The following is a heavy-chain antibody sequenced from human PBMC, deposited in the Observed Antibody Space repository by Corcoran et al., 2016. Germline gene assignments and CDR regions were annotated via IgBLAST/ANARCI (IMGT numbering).Heavy chain of an antibody. J-gene: IGHJ6*02. D-gene: IGHD3-16*01. CDR2: IKQDENEK. Sequence: EVQLVESGGGLVQPGGSLRLSCAASGFTFSNHWMGWVRQTPARGLEGVANIKQDENEKYYVGSVKGRFTVSRDNAKNSLYLQMNSLRAEDTAVYYCVRWGYYVMDVWGQGTTVTVSS. V-gene: IGHV3-7*01. CDR1: GFTFSNHW. CDR3: VRWGYYVMDV.